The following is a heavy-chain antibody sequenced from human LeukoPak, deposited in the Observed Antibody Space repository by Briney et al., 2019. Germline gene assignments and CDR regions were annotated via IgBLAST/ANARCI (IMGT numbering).Heavy chain of an antibody. J-gene: IGHJ5*02. D-gene: IGHD5-18*01. CDR3: ARELGYGWFDP. CDR2: ISDSSIRI. CDR1: GFTFSSYS. Sequence: GGSLRLSCSASGFTFSSYSMSWVRQAPGKGLEWISYISDSSIRIFYSDSVRGRFTISRENDRNSLYLQMNSLRDDDTAVYYCARELGYGWFDPWGQGTLVTVSS. V-gene: IGHV3-48*02.